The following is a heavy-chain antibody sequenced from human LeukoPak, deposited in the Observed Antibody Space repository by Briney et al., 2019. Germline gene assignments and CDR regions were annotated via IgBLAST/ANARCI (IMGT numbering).Heavy chain of an antibody. V-gene: IGHV4-39*01. CDR1: GGSIISSDYH. D-gene: IGHD2-15*01. CDR2: ISYSGNT. CDR3: ARHCCSGPAKRVFDI. Sequence: SETLSLTCTVSGGSIISSDYHWGWVRQPPGKGLEWIGTISYSGNTDYNPSLRSRVTISADTSNNQFSLRLGSVTAADTAVYHCARHCCSGPAKRVFDIWGQGTMVTVSS. J-gene: IGHJ3*02.